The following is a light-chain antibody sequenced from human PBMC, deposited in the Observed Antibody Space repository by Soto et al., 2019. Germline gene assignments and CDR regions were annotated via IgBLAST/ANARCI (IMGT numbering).Light chain of an antibody. CDR2: DNS. Sequence: SYELTQPPSVSVAPGQTARITCGGANFGRKTVHWYQQKAGQAPRLVVSDNSDRPSGIPERFSGSNSEDTATLTISRVEAGDEADYYCQVWHSSSDHLVFGGGTKLTVL. CDR1: NFGRKT. CDR3: QVWHSSSDHLV. V-gene: IGLV3-21*02. J-gene: IGLJ3*02.